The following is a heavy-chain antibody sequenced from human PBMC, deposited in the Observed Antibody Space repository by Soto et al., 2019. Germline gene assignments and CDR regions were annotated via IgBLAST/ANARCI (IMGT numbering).Heavy chain of an antibody. CDR2: IRGSGGNT. Sequence: EVHLLESGGGLVQPGGSLRLSCAASGFTFSSYAMNWVRQAPGKGLEWVSAIRGSGGNTFYADSVKGRFTISRDNTKNTLVLQMISVRGEDTTVYYCANSGEYIVDTISGWDYWGRGTLLTVAS. D-gene: IGHD5-12*01. CDR3: ANSGEYIVDTISGWDY. V-gene: IGHV3-23*01. J-gene: IGHJ4*02. CDR1: GFTFSSYA.